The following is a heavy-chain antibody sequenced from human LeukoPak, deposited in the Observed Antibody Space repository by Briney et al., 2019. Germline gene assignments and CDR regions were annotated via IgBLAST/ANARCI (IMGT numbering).Heavy chain of an antibody. J-gene: IGHJ5*02. CDR3: ARSRITGNNWFDP. CDR2: MNPNSGNT. D-gene: IGHD1-20*01. Sequence: ASVKVSCKASGYTFTSYDINWVRQATGQGLEWMGWMNPNSGNTGYVQKFQGRVTMTRNTSISTAYMELSSLRSEDTAVYYCARSRITGNNWFDPWGQGTLVTVSS. CDR1: GYTFTSYD. V-gene: IGHV1-8*01.